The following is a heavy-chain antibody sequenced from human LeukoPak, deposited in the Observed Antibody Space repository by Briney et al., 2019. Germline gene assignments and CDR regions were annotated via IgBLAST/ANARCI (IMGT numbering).Heavy chain of an antibody. CDR3: ARPRATGIDY. CDR1: GYTFTGHY. Sequence: EASVKVSCKASGYTFTGHYMHWVRQAPGQGLEWMGWINPNSGGTNYAQKFQGRVTMTRDTSISTAYMELSRLRSDDTAVYYCARPRATGIDYWGQGTLITVSS. V-gene: IGHV1-2*02. CDR2: INPNSGGT. J-gene: IGHJ4*02.